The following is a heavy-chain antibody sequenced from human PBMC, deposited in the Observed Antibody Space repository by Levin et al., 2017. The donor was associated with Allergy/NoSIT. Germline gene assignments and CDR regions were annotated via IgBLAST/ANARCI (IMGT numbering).Heavy chain of an antibody. J-gene: IGHJ5*02. CDR3: AKDGNDFWSETEGRDA. D-gene: IGHD3-3*01. V-gene: IGHV3-23*01. Sequence: GESLKISCAASGFSFINYFMNWVRQAPGRGLEWVATISGSGDRTYYADSVKGRFTISRDNPKNTLYLQMNSLRVEDTAVYYCAKDGNDFWSETEGRDAWGQGILVTVSS. CDR2: ISGSGDRT. CDR1: GFSFINYF.